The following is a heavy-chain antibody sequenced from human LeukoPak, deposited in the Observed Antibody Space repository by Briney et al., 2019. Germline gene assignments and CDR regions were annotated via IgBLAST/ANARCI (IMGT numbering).Heavy chain of an antibody. CDR2: ISGSGATT. D-gene: IGHD1-26*01. CDR1: GFTFSSCA. J-gene: IGHJ4*02. Sequence: PGGSLRLSCAASGFTFSSCAMTWVRQAPGKGLDWVSSISGSGATTYYADSVKGRFTISRDNSNNTVYLQMNSLRAEDTAVYYCAKDQSRVGASDPFDSWGQGMQVGVSS. CDR3: AKDQSRVGASDPFDS. V-gene: IGHV3-23*01.